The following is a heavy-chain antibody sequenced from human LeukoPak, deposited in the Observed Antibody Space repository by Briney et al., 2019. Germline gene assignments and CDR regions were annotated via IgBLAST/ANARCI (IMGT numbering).Heavy chain of an antibody. V-gene: IGHV4-4*07. CDR3: ATEGGGPRWLDP. Sequence: SETLSLTCSVSGGSVSSYYWSWIRQPAGKGLEWIGRISASGSSNYNPSLRSRVILSVDTPKNQFSLNLSSVTAADTAVYYCATEGGGPRWLDPWGQGTLVTVSS. J-gene: IGHJ5*02. CDR2: ISASGSS. CDR1: GGSVSSYY. D-gene: IGHD6-25*01.